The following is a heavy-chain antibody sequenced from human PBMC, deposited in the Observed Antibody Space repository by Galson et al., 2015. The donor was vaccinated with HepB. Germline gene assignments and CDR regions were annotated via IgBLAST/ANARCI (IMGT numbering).Heavy chain of an antibody. V-gene: IGHV4-59*01. CDR2: IYYSGST. J-gene: IGHJ4*02. CDR3: ARESTVTNPLGFDY. Sequence: SETLSLTCTVSGGSISSYYWSWIRQPPGKGLEWIGYIYYSGSTNYNPSLKSRVTISVDTSKNQFSLKLSSVTAADTAVYFCARESTVTNPLGFDYWGQGTLVTVSS. CDR1: GGSISSYY. D-gene: IGHD4-17*01.